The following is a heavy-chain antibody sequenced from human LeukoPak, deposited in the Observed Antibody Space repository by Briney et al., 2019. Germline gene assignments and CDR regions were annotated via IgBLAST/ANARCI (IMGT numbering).Heavy chain of an antibody. CDR1: GFTFSSYS. D-gene: IGHD2-2*02. CDR3: ARDICSSTSCYTYATGDY. CDR2: ISSSSSYI. Sequence: GSLRLSCAASGFTFSSYSMNWVRQAPGKGLEWVSSISSSSSYIYYADSVKGRFTISRDNAKNSLYLQMNSLRAEDTAVYYCARDICSSTSCYTYATGDYWGQGTLVTVSS. V-gene: IGHV3-21*01. J-gene: IGHJ4*02.